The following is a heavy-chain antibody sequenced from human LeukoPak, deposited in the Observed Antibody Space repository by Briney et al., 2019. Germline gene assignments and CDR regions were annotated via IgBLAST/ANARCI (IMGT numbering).Heavy chain of an antibody. CDR3: ARDRQIAY. CDR2: IKQDGREK. J-gene: IGHJ4*02. V-gene: IGHV3-7*01. CDR1: GFTFSNYW. Sequence: PGGSLRLSCAASGFTFSNYWLTWVRQAPGQGLEWVANIKQDGREKHYVDSVKGPFTISRDNAKNSLYLQMNSLRAEDTAVYYCARDRQIAYWGQGTLVTVSS.